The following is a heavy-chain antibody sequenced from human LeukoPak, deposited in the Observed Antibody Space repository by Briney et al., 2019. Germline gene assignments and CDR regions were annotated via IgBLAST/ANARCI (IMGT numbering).Heavy chain of an antibody. CDR3: ARADSTDGFDI. CDR2: IGSSGTTV. J-gene: IGHJ3*02. V-gene: IGHV3-11*04. D-gene: IGHD3/OR15-3a*01. CDR1: GFTFSDHY. Sequence: GGSLRLSCAASGFTFSDHYMTWVRQAPGKGLEWISYIGSSGTTVYYADSVKGRFTISRDNANSSLYLEMSSLGADDSAVYYCARADSTDGFDIWGQGTMVTVSS.